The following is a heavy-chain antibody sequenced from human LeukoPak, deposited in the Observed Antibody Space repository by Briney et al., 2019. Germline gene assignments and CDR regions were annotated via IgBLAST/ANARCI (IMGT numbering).Heavy chain of an antibody. CDR1: GYTFTSYG. CDR3: ARVRGISLYYYYYYMDV. CDR2: ISAYNGNT. V-gene: IGHV1-18*01. J-gene: IGHJ6*03. Sequence: ASVKVSCKASGYTFTSYGISWVRQAPGQGLEWMGWISAYNGNTNYAQKLQGRVTMTTDTSTSTAYMELRSLRSDDTAVYYCARVRGISLYYYYYYMDVWGKGTTVTVSS. D-gene: IGHD1-14*01.